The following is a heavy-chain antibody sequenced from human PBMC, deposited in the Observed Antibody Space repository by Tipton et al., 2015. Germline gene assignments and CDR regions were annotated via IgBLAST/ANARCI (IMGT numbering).Heavy chain of an antibody. Sequence: TLSLTCTVSGGSITMNNCWSWVRQPPGKGLEWIGDIYHTAIPNYNPSLKSRVTMSVDSSKNQFSLNVTSVTAADTAVYFCARVRSLALGVVRQGFDCWGQGALVTVSS. D-gene: IGHD3-10*01. CDR2: IYHTAIP. CDR3: ARVRSLALGVVRQGFDC. V-gene: IGHV4-4*01. J-gene: IGHJ4*02. CDR1: GGSITMNNC.